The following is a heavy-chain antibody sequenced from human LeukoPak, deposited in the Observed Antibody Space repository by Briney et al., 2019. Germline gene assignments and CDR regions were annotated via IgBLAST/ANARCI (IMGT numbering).Heavy chain of an antibody. CDR3: ARAAYRRDGYNSYFFDY. D-gene: IGHD5-24*01. CDR2: INPSGGST. Sequence: GASVKVSCKASGYTFTSYYMRWVRQAPGQGLEWMGIINPSGGSTSYAQKFQGRVTMTRDTSTSTVYMELSSLRSEDTAVYYCARAAYRRDGYNSYFFDYWGQGTLVTVSS. V-gene: IGHV1-46*01. CDR1: GYTFTSYY. J-gene: IGHJ4*02.